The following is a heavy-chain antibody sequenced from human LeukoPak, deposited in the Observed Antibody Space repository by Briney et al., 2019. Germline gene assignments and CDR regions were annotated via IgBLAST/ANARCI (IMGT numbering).Heavy chain of an antibody. CDR3: AREYYYDSSGYYLGGGDY. CDR1: GFTFSSYS. CDR2: IGSSSSYI. J-gene: IGHJ4*02. D-gene: IGHD3-22*01. V-gene: IGHV3-21*01. Sequence: GGSLRLSCAASGFTFSSYSMNWVRQAPGKGLEWVSSIGSSSSYIYYADSVKGRFTISRDNAKNSLYLQMNSLRAEDTAVYYCAREYYYDSSGYYLGGGDYWGQGTLVTVSS.